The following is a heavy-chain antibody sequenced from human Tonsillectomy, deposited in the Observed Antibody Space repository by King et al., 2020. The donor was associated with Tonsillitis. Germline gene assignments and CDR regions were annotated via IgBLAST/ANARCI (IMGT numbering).Heavy chain of an antibody. J-gene: IGHJ4*02. V-gene: IGHV1-2*02. CDR2: INPNSGDT. CDR1: GYTFTGYY. Sequence: QLVQSGAEVKKPGASVKVSCKTSGYTFTGYYIHWVRQAPGQGLEWMGWINPNSGDTNYAQKFQGRVTMTRDTSIRTAYMELSRLGSDDTAVYYCARAPLNYDFWIGYFDYWGQGTLVTVSS. D-gene: IGHD3-3*01. CDR3: ARAPLNYDFWIGYFDY.